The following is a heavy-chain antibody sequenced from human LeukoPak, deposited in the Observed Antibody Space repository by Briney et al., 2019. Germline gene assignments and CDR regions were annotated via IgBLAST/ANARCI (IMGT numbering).Heavy chain of an antibody. V-gene: IGHV3-7*01. CDR1: GFTSSSYW. CDR2: IKQDGSEK. CDR3: ARDSSPQQQLVTASSLDY. J-gene: IGHJ4*02. Sequence: GGSLRLSCAASGFTSSSYWMSWVRQAPGKGLEWVANIKQDGSEKYYVDSVKGRFTISRDNAKNSLYLQMNSLRAEDTAVYYCARDSSPQQQLVTASSLDYWGQGTLVTVSS. D-gene: IGHD6-13*01.